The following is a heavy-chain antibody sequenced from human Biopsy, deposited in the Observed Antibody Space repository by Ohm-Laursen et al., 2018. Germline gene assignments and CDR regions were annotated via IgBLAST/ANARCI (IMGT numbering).Heavy chain of an antibody. Sequence: SETLSLTCTPSGASVRSHFLTWIRQPPGKGLQWIGSISNSGTTKSSPSLKSRVNISLHTSNNQLSLKLTSVTAADTAVYYCARLSTLFGVADFTDDWGQGTLVTVSS. J-gene: IGHJ4*02. D-gene: IGHD3-3*01. CDR2: ISNSGTT. V-gene: IGHV4-59*08. CDR3: ARLSTLFGVADFTDD. CDR1: GASVRSHF.